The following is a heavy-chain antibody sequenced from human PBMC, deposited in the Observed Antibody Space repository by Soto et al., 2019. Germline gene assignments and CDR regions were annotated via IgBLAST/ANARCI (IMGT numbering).Heavy chain of an antibody. V-gene: IGHV1-18*01. J-gene: IGHJ5*02. CDR3: ARDQFVTPAIFGYQKGMYNWFEP. CDR1: GYTFTSYG. CDR2: ISAYNGNT. Sequence: ASVKVACKASGYTFTSYGISWGRQGPGQGLEWMGWISAYNGNTNYAQKLQGRVTMTTDTSTSTAYMELRSLRSDDTAVYYCARDQFVTPAIFGYQKGMYNWFEPWGQGTLVNVPS. D-gene: IGHD3-3*01.